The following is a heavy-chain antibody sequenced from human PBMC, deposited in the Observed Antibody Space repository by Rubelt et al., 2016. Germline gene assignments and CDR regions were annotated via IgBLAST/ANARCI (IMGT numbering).Heavy chain of an antibody. CDR1: GGSISSSSYY. CDR3: ARGRFLEWLPPDY. D-gene: IGHD3-3*01. Sequence: QLQLQESGPGLVKLSETLSLTCTVSGGSISSSSYYWGWIRQPPGTGLEWIGSIYYSGRTYYNPSLKSRVPIAVDTSKNQFSLKLSSVTAAVTAVYYCARGRFLEWLPPDYWGQGTLVTVSS. CDR2: IYYSGRT. J-gene: IGHJ4*02. V-gene: IGHV4-39*01.